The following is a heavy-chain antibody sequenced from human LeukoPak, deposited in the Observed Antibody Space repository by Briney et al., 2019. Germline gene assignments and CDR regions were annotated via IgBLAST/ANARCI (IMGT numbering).Heavy chain of an antibody. CDR3: ARDLHETFPFPERGRHDY. J-gene: IGHJ4*02. CDR1: GFTFTSYT. CDR2: ISGSSAYI. D-gene: IGHD3-16*01. V-gene: IGHV3-21*01. Sequence: PGGSLRLSCAASGFTFTSYTMNWLRQAPGKGLEWVSSISGSSAYIYNADSVKGRFTISRDNAKNSLYLQMNSLRAEDTAVYYCARDLHETFPFPERGRHDYWGQGTLVTVSS.